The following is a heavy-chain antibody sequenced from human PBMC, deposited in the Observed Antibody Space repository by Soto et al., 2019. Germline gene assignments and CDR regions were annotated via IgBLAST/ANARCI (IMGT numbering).Heavy chain of an antibody. D-gene: IGHD5-18*01. V-gene: IGHV1-3*01. CDR1: GYTFTNYA. CDR3: ARNPGHTAKIGDY. CDR2: IDAGNGKT. J-gene: IGHJ4*02. Sequence: QVQLVQSGAEVKKPGASVKVSCKTSGYTFTNYAIHWVRQAPGQRLEWMGWIDAGNGKTKYSQKFQGRVTITRDTSASTAYMKLSSLTSEDTAVYYCARNPGHTAKIGDYWGQGTLVTVSS.